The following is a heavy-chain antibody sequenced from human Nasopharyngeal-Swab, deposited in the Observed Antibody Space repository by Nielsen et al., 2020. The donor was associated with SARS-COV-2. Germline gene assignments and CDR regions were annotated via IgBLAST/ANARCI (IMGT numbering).Heavy chain of an antibody. CDR1: GGSFSGYY. CDR2: INHSGST. Sequence: SETLSLTCAVYGGSFSGYYWSWSRQPPGKGLEWIGEINHSGSTNYNPSLKSRVTISVDTSKNQFSLKLSSVTAADTAVYYCARTRDLYYYDRWGQGTLVTVSS. J-gene: IGHJ4*02. D-gene: IGHD3-22*01. CDR3: ARTRDLYYYDR. V-gene: IGHV4-34*01.